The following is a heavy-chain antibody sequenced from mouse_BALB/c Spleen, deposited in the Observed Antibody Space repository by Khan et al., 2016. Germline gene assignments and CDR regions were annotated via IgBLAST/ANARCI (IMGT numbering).Heavy chain of an antibody. CDR2: IRKKSKGSTT. CDR1: GFTFTDYY. CDR3: ARDVTYGSSPYWYFDV. J-gene: IGHJ1*01. D-gene: IGHD1-1*01. Sequence: EVELVESGGGLVQPGGSLRLSCATSGFTFTDYYMSWVRQPPGKALEWLGFIRKKSKGSTTEYSAAVKGRFTISRDNSQSILYLQMNTLRAEDSATYYCARDVTYGSSPYWYFDVWGAGTTVTVSS. V-gene: IGHV7-3*02.